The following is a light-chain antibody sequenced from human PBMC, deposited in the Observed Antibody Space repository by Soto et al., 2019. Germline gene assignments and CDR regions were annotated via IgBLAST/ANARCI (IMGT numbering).Light chain of an antibody. J-gene: IGLJ2*01. V-gene: IGLV1-47*01. Sequence: QPVLTQPPSASGTPGQRVNISCSGSSSNIGSNYVYWYRQFPGTAPKLLIQRNNQRPSGVPARFSGSESGTSASLAISGLRSEDEADYYCGGWDDSLSGPVFGGGTKLTVL. CDR3: GGWDDSLSGPV. CDR2: RNN. CDR1: SSNIGSNY.